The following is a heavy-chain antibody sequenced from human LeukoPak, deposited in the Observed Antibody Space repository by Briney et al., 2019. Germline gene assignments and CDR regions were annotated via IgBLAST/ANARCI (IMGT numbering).Heavy chain of an antibody. CDR3: ARRDGYGAYDI. D-gene: IGHD5-24*01. Sequence: ASVKVSCKASGYAFTSYYMHWVRQAPGQGLEWMGIINPSGGSTSYAQKFQGRVTMTTDTSTSTAYMELRSLTSDDTAVYYCARRDGYGAYDIWGQGTMVTVSS. CDR2: INPSGGST. J-gene: IGHJ3*02. V-gene: IGHV1-46*01. CDR1: GYAFTSYY.